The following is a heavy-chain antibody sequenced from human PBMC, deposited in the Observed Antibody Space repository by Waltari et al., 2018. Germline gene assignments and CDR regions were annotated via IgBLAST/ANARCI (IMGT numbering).Heavy chain of an antibody. CDR1: GFTFDSYA. CDR2: ITSGGST. V-gene: IGHV3-23*01. Sequence: EVQMLESGGGLVQPGGSLRRSCAASGFTFDSYAIIRVRQAPGKGLEWVSAITSGGSTYSADSVKGRFTISRDKNTLYLQMNSLRAEDTAVYYCAKDPNGDYIGAFDFWGQGTVVTVSS. D-gene: IGHD4-17*01. CDR3: AKDPNGDYIGAFDF. J-gene: IGHJ3*01.